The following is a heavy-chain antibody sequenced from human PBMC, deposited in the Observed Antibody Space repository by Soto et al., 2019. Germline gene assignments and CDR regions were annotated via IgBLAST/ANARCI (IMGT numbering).Heavy chain of an antibody. D-gene: IGHD6-13*01. CDR1: GGAISSSNW. CDR2: IYHSGST. V-gene: IGHV4-4*02. Sequence: QVQLQESGPGLVKPSGTLSLTCAVSGGAISSSNWWSWVRQPPGKGLEWIGEIYHSGSTNYNPSLKSLVTISGYKSKNQFSLKLSSVTAADTAVYYCARVAAAGTYFDYWGQGTLVTVSS. J-gene: IGHJ4*02. CDR3: ARVAAAGTYFDY.